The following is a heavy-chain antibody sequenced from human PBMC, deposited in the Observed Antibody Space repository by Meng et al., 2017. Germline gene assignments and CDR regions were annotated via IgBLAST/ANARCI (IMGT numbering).Heavy chain of an antibody. D-gene: IGHD3-22*01. CDR1: GFTFSSYA. CDR2: ISGSGGST. V-gene: IGHV3-23*01. J-gene: IGHJ3*02. CDR3: AKDRAYYYDRSLAEAFDI. Sequence: GESLKISCAASGFTFSSYAMSRVRQAPGKGLEWVSAISGSGGSTYYADSVKGRFTISRDNSKNTPYLQMNSLRAEDTAVYYRAKDRAYYYDRSLAEAFDIWGQGTMVTVSS.